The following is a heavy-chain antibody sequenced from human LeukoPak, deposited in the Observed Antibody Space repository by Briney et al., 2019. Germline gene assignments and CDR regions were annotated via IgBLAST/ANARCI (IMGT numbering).Heavy chain of an antibody. Sequence: GGSLRLSCAASGFSISSYWMSWVRQAPGKGLVWVANIKQDGSDENYVDSVKGRVTISRDNAKNSLYLQLSSRRAEDTAVYYCARLYYPEKSAYRWMDVWGQGTTVTVSS. CDR3: ARLYYPEKSAYRWMDV. D-gene: IGHD3-10*01. CDR1: GFSISSYW. J-gene: IGHJ6*02. CDR2: IKQDGSDE. V-gene: IGHV3-7*01.